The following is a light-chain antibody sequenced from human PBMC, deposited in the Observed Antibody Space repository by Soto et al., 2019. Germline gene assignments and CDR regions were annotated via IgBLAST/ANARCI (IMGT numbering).Light chain of an antibody. CDR2: ANN. CDR3: QSYDSSLSGSNYV. J-gene: IGLJ1*01. CDR1: SSNIGAGYD. V-gene: IGLV1-40*01. Sequence: QSVLTQPPSVSGAPGQRVTISCTGSSSNIGAGYDVHWYQQLPGTAPKLLIYANNNRPSGVPDRFSGSKSGTSASLAITGLQAKDEADYYCQSYDSSLSGSNYVFGTGTKLTVL.